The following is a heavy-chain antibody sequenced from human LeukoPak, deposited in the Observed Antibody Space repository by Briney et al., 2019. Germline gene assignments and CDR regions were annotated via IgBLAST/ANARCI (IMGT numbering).Heavy chain of an antibody. CDR1: AFSFSSYG. Sequence: GGSLRLSCAASAFSFSSYGMNWVRQAPGKGLEWISYISSSGNSKYCADSVKVRFTVSRDNVWKSLYLQMDSLRAEDTAVYYCARRITISGVGYYMDVWGKGTTVTVSS. CDR3: ARRITISGVGYYMDV. CDR2: ISSSGNSK. V-gene: IGHV3-48*01. D-gene: IGHD3-3*01. J-gene: IGHJ6*03.